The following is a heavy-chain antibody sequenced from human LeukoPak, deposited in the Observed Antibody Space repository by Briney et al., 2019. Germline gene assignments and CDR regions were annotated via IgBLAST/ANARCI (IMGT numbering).Heavy chain of an antibody. CDR1: GGSISSQY. Sequence: SETLSLTCTVSGGSISSQYWSWIRQPPGGGVEWIGYISYSGTTKYNPSLKSRVTISVDTSKSQFSLKLNSVTAADTSVYYCARLRFLEWLFPWFDPWGQGTLVTVSS. J-gene: IGHJ5*02. CDR3: ARLRFLEWLFPWFDP. D-gene: IGHD3-3*01. CDR2: ISYSGTT. V-gene: IGHV4-59*08.